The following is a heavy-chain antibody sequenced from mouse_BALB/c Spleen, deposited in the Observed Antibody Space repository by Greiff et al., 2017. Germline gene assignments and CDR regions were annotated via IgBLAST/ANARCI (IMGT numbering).Heavy chain of an antibody. J-gene: IGHJ4*01. CDR3: ARYLYGPYAMDY. D-gene: IGHD1-1*01. V-gene: IGHV5-17*02. CDR2: ISSGSSTI. Sequence: EVMLVESGGGLVQPGGSRKLSCAASGFTFSSFGMHWVRQAPEKGLEWVAYISSGSSTIYYADTVKGRFTISRDNPKNTLFLQMTSLRSEDTAMYYCARYLYGPYAMDYWGQGTSVTVSS. CDR1: GFTFSSFG.